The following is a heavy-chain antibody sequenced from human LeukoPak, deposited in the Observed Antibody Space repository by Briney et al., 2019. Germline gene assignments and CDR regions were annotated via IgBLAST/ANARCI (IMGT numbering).Heavy chain of an antibody. CDR3: ASGVSGTDY. Sequence: GGSLRLSCAASGFPFSTHSLNWVRQAPGKGLEWVSSISAGGDFVYYGDSVKGRFTMSRDNAKNSLHLQMDSLTAEDTAVYYCASGVSGTDYWGQGTLVTVSS. CDR2: ISAGGDFV. J-gene: IGHJ4*02. CDR1: GFPFSTHS. D-gene: IGHD6-13*01. V-gene: IGHV3-21*01.